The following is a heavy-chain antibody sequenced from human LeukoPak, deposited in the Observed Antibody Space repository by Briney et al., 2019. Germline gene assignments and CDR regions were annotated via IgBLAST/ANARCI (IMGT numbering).Heavy chain of an antibody. Sequence: SSETLSLTCAVYGRSFSGYYWSWIRQPPGKGLEWIGEINHSGSTNYNPSLKSRVTISVDTSKNQFSLKLSSVTAADTAVYYCARGPNSSGWYPSPYKNWGQGTTVTVSS. D-gene: IGHD6-19*01. J-gene: IGHJ6*02. CDR3: ARGPNSSGWYPSPYKN. V-gene: IGHV4-34*01. CDR1: GRSFSGYY. CDR2: INHSGST.